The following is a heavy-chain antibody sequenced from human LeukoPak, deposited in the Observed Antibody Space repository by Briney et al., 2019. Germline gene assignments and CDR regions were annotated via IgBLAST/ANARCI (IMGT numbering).Heavy chain of an antibody. CDR3: ARASITMVRGAAQNYYYYYMDV. J-gene: IGHJ6*03. Sequence: KTSETLSLTCAVYGGSFSGYYWSWIRQPPGKGLEWIGEINHSGSTNYNPSLKSRVTISVDTSKNQFSLKLSSVTAADTAVYYCARASITMVRGAAQNYYYYYMDVWGKGTTVTISS. D-gene: IGHD3-10*01. CDR1: GGSFSGYY. CDR2: INHSGST. V-gene: IGHV4-34*01.